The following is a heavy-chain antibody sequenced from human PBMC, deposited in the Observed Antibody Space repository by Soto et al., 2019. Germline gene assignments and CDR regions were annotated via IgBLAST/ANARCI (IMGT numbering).Heavy chain of an antibody. Sequence: DVQLVESGGGLVQPGRSLRLSCAASGFKFSDYWMSWVRQAPGKGLEWVGNIKHDTSEAHYADSVKGRFTITRDNIKNFLFLQMNGLRSDDTASYYCARDGLLFSGPYRPSRFDFWCLGTLVTVSS. J-gene: IGHJ4*02. CDR1: GFKFSDYW. CDR3: ARDGLLFSGPYRPSRFDF. CDR2: IKHDTSEA. D-gene: IGHD3-16*02. V-gene: IGHV3-7*03.